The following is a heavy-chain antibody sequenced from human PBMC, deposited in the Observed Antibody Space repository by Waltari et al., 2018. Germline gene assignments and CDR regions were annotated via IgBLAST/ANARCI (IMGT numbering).Heavy chain of an antibody. CDR1: GFTFSSYG. CDR2: IRYDGSNK. V-gene: IGHV3-30*02. Sequence: QVQLVESGGGVVQPGGSLRLSCAASGFTFSSYGMHWVRQAPGKGLEWVAFIRYDGSNKCYADSVKGRFTISRDNSKNTLYLQMNSLRAEDTAVYYCAKDIRLGTNWFDPWGQGTLVTVSS. CDR3: AKDIRLGTNWFDP. J-gene: IGHJ5*02. D-gene: IGHD1-7*01.